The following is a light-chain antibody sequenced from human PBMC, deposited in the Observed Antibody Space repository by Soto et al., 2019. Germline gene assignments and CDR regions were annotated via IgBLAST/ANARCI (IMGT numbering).Light chain of an antibody. Sequence: VLTQSPATLSLSPGERATLSCRASQSVSSYLAWYQQKPGPAPRLLIYDASNRATGIPARLSGSGSGTEFTLTIRSLEPEDFAVYYCQQRSNLWTFGQGTKVDIK. J-gene: IGKJ1*01. CDR2: DAS. V-gene: IGKV3-11*01. CDR1: QSVSSY. CDR3: QQRSNLWT.